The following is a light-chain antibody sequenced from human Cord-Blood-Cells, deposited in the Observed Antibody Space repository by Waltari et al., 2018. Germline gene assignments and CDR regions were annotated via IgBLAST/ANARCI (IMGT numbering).Light chain of an antibody. CDR2: AAS. CDR1: QSISSY. Sequence: DIQMTQSPSSLSASVGARVTITCPASQSISSYLNWYQQKPVKAPKPLIYAASSLQSGVPSRFSGSGSGTDFTLTISSLQPEDFATYYCQQSYSTPRTFGQGTKVEIK. V-gene: IGKV1-39*01. CDR3: QQSYSTPRT. J-gene: IGKJ1*01.